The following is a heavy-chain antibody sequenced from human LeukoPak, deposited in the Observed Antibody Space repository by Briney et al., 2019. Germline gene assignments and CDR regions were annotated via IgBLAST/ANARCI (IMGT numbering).Heavy chain of an antibody. J-gene: IGHJ6*02. D-gene: IGHD3-9*01. CDR1: GYTFTSYD. CDR3: ARSYYDILATEPDYYYGMDV. CDR2: MNPNSGNT. Sequence: ASVEVSCKASGYTFTSYDINWVRQATGQGLEWMGWMNPNSGNTGYAQKFQGRVTMTRNTSISTAYMELSSLRSEDTAVYYCARSYYDILATEPDYYYGMDVWGQGITVTVSS. V-gene: IGHV1-8*01.